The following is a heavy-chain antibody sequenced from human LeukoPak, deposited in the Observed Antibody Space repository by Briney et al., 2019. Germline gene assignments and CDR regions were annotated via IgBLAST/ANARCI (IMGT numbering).Heavy chain of an antibody. CDR3: ARDGEFYYDSSSY. V-gene: IGHV3-21*04. CDR1: GFTLNNYA. D-gene: IGHD3-22*01. Sequence: GGSLRLSCAASGFTLNNYAMSWVRQAPGKGLEWVSSITSSSSYIYYADSVMGRFTISRDNAKNSLYLQMNSLRAEDTAVYYCARDGEFYYDSSSYWGQGSLVTVSS. J-gene: IGHJ4*02. CDR2: ITSSSSYI.